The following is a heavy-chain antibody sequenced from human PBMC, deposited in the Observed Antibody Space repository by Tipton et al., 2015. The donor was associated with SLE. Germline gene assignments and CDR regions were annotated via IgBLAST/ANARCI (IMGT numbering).Heavy chain of an antibody. J-gene: IGHJ3*02. CDR3: ARNLGPTEGTSGYTDVFDI. Sequence: LRLSCTVSGASIESGFYYWTWIRQPAGKGLEWIGRIHFTGSTNYNPSLESRVTMSFDRSKNLFSLSLSSVTAADTALYYCARNLGPTEGTSGYTDVFDIWGQGTMVTVSS. V-gene: IGHV4-61*02. CDR2: IHFTGST. D-gene: IGHD1-1*01. CDR1: GASIESGFYY.